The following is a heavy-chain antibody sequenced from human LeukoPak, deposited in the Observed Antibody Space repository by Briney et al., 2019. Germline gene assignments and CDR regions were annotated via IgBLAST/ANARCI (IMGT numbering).Heavy chain of an antibody. Sequence: ASVKVSCKASGYTFTGYYMHWVRQAPGQGLEWMGWINSNRGDTNYAQQFRGRVTMTRGTSISTAYMDLSRLRSDDTAVYYCATNVLVRAARGVSNWFDPWGQGTLVAVSS. D-gene: IGHD2-2*01. V-gene: IGHV1-2*02. J-gene: IGHJ5*02. CDR3: ATNVLVRAARGVSNWFDP. CDR1: GYTFTGYY. CDR2: INSNRGDT.